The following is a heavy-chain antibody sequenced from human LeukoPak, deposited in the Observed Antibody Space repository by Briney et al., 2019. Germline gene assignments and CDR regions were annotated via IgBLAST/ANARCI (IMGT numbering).Heavy chain of an antibody. Sequence: GGSLRLSCAASGFTFSDYYMSWVRQAPGKGLEWVSYISGSGTTIYYADSVRGRFTISRDNARNSLFLQMNGLRAEDTAMYYCTREDFYYASGYWGQGTLVTVSS. CDR3: TREDFYYASGY. J-gene: IGHJ4*02. D-gene: IGHD3-10*01. V-gene: IGHV3-11*04. CDR1: GFTFSDYY. CDR2: ISGSGTTI.